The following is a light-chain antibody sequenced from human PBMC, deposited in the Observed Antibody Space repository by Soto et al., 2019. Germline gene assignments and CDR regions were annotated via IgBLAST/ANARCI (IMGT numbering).Light chain of an antibody. CDR3: QQYGSSPPYT. CDR1: QSVSGF. CDR2: RAS. V-gene: IGKV3-20*01. Sequence: EIVLTQSPATLSLSPGERATLSCRASQSVSGFLAWFQQKPGQAPRLLIYRASRRATGIPDRFSASGSGTDFTLTISRLEPEDFAVYYCQQYGSSPPYTFGQGTKLEIK. J-gene: IGKJ2*01.